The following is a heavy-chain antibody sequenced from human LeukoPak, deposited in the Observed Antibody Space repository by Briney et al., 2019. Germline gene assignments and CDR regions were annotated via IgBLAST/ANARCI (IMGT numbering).Heavy chain of an antibody. CDR3: ARDRSRGIAAAGRPKDYFDY. CDR1: GFTFKDYD. Sequence: PGGSLRLSCAATGFTFKDYDIHCVRQPTGKGLEWVSSISSSSSYIYYADSVKGRFTIYRDNAKNSMYLQMNSLRAEDTAVYCCARDRSRGIAAAGRPKDYFDYWGQGTLVTVSS. D-gene: IGHD6-13*01. J-gene: IGHJ4*02. CDR2: ISSSSSYI. V-gene: IGHV3-21*01.